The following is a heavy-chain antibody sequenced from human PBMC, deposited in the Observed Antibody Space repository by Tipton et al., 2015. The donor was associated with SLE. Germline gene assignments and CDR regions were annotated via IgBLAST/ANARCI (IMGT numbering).Heavy chain of an antibody. CDR1: GYTFTDYY. Sequence: QLVQSGPEVKKPGASVKVSCKPSGYTFTDYYILWVRQAPGQGLERMGWINPKSGDTNNIQKFQGRVTMTRDTSLSTAYMELSSLKSDDTAVYYCARGSSRYFHNYYMDVWGNGTTVTVSS. CDR2: INPKSGDT. J-gene: IGHJ6*03. V-gene: IGHV1-2*02. D-gene: IGHD6-13*01. CDR3: ARGSSRYFHNYYMDV.